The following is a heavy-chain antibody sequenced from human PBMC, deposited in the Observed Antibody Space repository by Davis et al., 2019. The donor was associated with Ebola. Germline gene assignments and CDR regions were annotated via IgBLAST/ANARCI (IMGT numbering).Heavy chain of an antibody. CDR3: ARDLGTAMATE. Sequence: SVTVSCKASGGTFSTYAIDWVRQAPGQGLDWMGRIIPMLGIPNYAQRFQGRVTITADKSTSTAYMELSSLRSEDTAMYYCARDLGTAMATEWGQGTLVTVSS. D-gene: IGHD5-18*01. V-gene: IGHV1-69*04. CDR2: IIPMLGIP. CDR1: GGTFSTYA. J-gene: IGHJ4*02.